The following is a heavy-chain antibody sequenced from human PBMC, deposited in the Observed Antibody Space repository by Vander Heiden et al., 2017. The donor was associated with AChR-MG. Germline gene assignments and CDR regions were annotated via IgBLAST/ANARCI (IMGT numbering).Heavy chain of an antibody. V-gene: IGHV3-30*18. CDR2: ISYDGSQE. Sequence: QVQLAESGGGAVQPGESLRPSCSGSGSTFRSDGMHWVRQAPGKGLEWVATISYDGSQEYYRDSVKGRFTISRDNSEDTIYLQMNSLRGEDTALYYCAKDGNWNAKFDFWGQGTLVNVSS. CDR3: AKDGNWNAKFDF. CDR1: GSTFRSDG. D-gene: IGHD1-20*01. J-gene: IGHJ4*02.